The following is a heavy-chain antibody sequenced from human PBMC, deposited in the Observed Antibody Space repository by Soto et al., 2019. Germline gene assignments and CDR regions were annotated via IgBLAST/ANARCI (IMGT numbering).Heavy chain of an antibody. CDR1: GFTFGTTD. CDR2: IDGSGGIT. D-gene: IGHD6-19*01. CDR3: VKNSGWFNT. J-gene: IGHJ5*02. V-gene: IGHV3-23*01. Sequence: QLLQSGGGLVQPGGSLTLSCAASGFTFGTTDMSWVRQAPGEGLEWVSTIDGSGGITYYADSVTGRFTISRDNSRNTVYLQMNSLSGDNTALYYCVKNSGWFNTWGQGALVTVSS.